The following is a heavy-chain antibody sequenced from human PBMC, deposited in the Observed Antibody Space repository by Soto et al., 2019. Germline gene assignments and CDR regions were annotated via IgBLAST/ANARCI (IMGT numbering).Heavy chain of an antibody. CDR1: GGPISSYY. V-gene: IGHV4-4*07. CDR3: ARMGGGSYFRSSVWGMDV. Sequence: QVQLQESGPGLVKPSETLSLTCTVSGGPISSYYWSWIRQPAGKGLEWIGRIYTSGSTNYNPSLKSRVTMSVDTSKNQFSLKLSSVTAADSAVYYCARMGGGSYFRSSVWGMDVWGQGTTVTVSS. J-gene: IGHJ6*02. D-gene: IGHD1-26*01. CDR2: IYTSGST.